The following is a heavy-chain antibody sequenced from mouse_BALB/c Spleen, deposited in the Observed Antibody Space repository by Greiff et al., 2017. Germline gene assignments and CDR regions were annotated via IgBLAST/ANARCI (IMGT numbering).Heavy chain of an antibody. Sequence: VQLKQSGAELVKPGASVKLSCTASGFNIKDTYMHWVKQRPEQGLEWIGRIDPANGNTKYDPKFQGKATITADTSSNTAYLQLSSLTSEDTAVYYCARETYYRYDGAYWGQGTLVTVSA. CDR2: IDPANGNT. D-gene: IGHD2-14*01. V-gene: IGHV14-3*02. CDR3: ARETYYRYDGAY. CDR1: GFNIKDTY. J-gene: IGHJ3*01.